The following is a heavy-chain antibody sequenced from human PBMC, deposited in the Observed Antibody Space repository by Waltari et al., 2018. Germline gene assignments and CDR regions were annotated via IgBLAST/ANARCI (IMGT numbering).Heavy chain of an antibody. Sequence: QVQLQQWGAGLLKPSATLSLTCAVYGGSFSGSYSSWIRPPPGKGLEWIGEINHSGSTNYNPSLKSRVTISVDTSKNQFSLKLSSVTAADTAVYYCARCVVPAAYNWFDPWGQGTLVTVSS. D-gene: IGHD2-2*01. CDR2: INHSGST. J-gene: IGHJ5*02. CDR3: ARCVVPAAYNWFDP. CDR1: GGSFSGSY. V-gene: IGHV4-34*01.